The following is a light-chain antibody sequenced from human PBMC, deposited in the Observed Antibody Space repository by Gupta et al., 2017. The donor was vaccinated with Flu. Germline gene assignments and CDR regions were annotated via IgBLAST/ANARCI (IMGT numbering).Light chain of an antibody. CDR2: GAS. V-gene: IGKV3-20*01. CDR1: QSVDSNF. CDR3: QQHGRSPYT. J-gene: IGKJ2*01. Sequence: VFTPSSGTLSLSPAERATLSCRASQSVDSNFLAWYQQKPGQAPRLLIYGASTRATGIPDRFSGSGSGTDFTLPISRLEAEDVAVYCCQQHGRSPYTFGQGTKLEIK.